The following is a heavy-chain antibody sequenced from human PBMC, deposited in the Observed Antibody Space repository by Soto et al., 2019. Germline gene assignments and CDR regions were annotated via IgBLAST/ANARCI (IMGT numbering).Heavy chain of an antibody. J-gene: IGHJ6*02. Sequence: QVQLVESGGGVVQPGRSLRLSCAASGFTFSSYGMHWVRQAPGKGLEWVAVIWYDGSNKYYADSVKGRFTISRDNSKNTLYLQMNSLRAEDTAVYYCASDYSNNYGMDVWGQGTTVTVSS. CDR1: GFTFSSYG. CDR2: IWYDGSNK. V-gene: IGHV3-33*01. D-gene: IGHD4-4*01. CDR3: ASDYSNNYGMDV.